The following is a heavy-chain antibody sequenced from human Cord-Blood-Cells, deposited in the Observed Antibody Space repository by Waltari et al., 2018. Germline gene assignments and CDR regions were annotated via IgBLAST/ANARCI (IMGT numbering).Heavy chain of an antibody. V-gene: IGHV3-53*01. CDR1: GFPVSSNY. Sequence: EVQLVESGGGLIQPGGSLRLSCAASGFPVSSNYMSWVRQAPGKGLEWVSVIYSGGSTYYADSVKGRFTISRDNSKNTLYLQMNSLRAEDTAVYYCARYCSSTSCYFDYWGQGTLVTVSS. J-gene: IGHJ4*02. D-gene: IGHD2-2*01. CDR2: IYSGGST. CDR3: ARYCSSTSCYFDY.